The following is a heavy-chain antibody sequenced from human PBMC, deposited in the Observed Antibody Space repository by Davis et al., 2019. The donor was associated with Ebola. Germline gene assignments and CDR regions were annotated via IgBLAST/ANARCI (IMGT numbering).Heavy chain of an antibody. J-gene: IGHJ4*02. CDR1: GYIFASYW. CDR3: ARMGKSYYDSLWDY. Sequence: GESLKISCKGSGYIFASYWIAWVRQMPGKGLEWMGIIYPGDSDTRYSPSFQGQVTISVDTSINTAFLQWSSLKASDTAMYYCARMGKSYYDSLWDYWGQGTLVTVSS. V-gene: IGHV5-51*01. D-gene: IGHD3-10*01. CDR2: IYPGDSDT.